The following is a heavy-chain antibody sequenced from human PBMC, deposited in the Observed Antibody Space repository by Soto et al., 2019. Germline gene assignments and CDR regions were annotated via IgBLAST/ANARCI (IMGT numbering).Heavy chain of an antibody. CDR2: IFYAGNT. CDR1: GGSISSSRSY. J-gene: IGHJ5*02. D-gene: IGHD6-13*01. CDR3: ARQAAAPGIDLWFDP. V-gene: IGHV4-39*01. Sequence: QLQLQESGPGLVKPSETLSLTCNVSGGSISSSRSYWAWFRQPPGKELEWIANIFYAGNTYYNPSLTGGVTVSVDTSKNHFSLKRDSVTAADTAVYYCARQAAAPGIDLWFDPWGQGTLVTVPS.